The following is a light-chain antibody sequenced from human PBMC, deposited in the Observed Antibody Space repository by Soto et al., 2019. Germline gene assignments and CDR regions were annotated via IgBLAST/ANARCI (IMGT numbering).Light chain of an antibody. J-gene: IGKJ5*01. CDR1: QSVSSY. CDR3: QQRSNWPPIT. V-gene: IGKV3-11*01. Sequence: EIVLPQSPATLSLSPGERATLSCRASQSVSSYLAWYQQKPVQAPRLLIYDASNRATGIPARFSGSGSGTDFTLTISSLEPEDFAVYYCQQRSNWPPITFGQGTRLEIK. CDR2: DAS.